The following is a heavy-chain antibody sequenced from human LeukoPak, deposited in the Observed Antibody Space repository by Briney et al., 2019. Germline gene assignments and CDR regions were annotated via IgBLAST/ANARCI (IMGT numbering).Heavy chain of an antibody. CDR3: ASVTVTTTGAWFDP. J-gene: IGHJ5*02. V-gene: IGHV1-24*01. Sequence: ASVKVSCKVSGYTLTELSMHWVRQAPGKGLEWMGGFDPEDGETIYAQKFQGKVTMTEDTSTDTAYMELSSLRSEDTAVYYCASVTVTTTGAWFDPWGQGTLVTVSS. D-gene: IGHD4-17*01. CDR1: GYTLTELS. CDR2: FDPEDGET.